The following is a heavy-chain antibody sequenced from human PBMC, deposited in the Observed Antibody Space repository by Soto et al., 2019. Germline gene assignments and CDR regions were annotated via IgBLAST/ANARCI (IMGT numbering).Heavy chain of an antibody. Sequence: PSETLSLTCTVSGGSISSGGYYWSWIRQHPGKGLEWIGYIYYSGSTYYNPSLKSRVTISVDTSKNQFSLKLSSVTAADTAVYYCATLVVPAAVYNWFDPWGQGTLVTVYS. J-gene: IGHJ5*02. CDR3: ATLVVPAAVYNWFDP. CDR1: GGSISSGGYY. D-gene: IGHD2-2*01. CDR2: IYYSGST. V-gene: IGHV4-31*03.